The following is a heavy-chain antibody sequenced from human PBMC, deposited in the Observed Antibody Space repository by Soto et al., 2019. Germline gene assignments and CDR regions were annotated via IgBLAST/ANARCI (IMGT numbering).Heavy chain of an antibody. Sequence: SGPTLVNPTETLTLTCTVSGFSLSHIRVGVGWIRQPPGKALEWLAHVFSNDAKSYSPSLKVRLTISRDTFRSQVVLTMTNVDPVDTATYFCARIERYSTYEYFDFWGQGTLVTVSS. CDR2: VFSNDAK. D-gene: IGHD5-12*01. CDR1: GFSLSHIRVG. J-gene: IGHJ4*02. V-gene: IGHV2-26*01. CDR3: ARIERYSTYEYFDF.